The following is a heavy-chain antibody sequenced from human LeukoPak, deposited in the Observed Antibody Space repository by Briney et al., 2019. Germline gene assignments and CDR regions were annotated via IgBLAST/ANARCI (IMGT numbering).Heavy chain of an antibody. J-gene: IGHJ6*02. CDR3: ARVYNWNYDYYYYGMDV. CDR2: INHSGST. V-gene: IGHV4-34*01. CDR1: GGSFSGYY. D-gene: IGHD1-7*01. Sequence: SETLSLTCAVYGGSFSGYYWSWIRQPPGKGLEWIGEINHSGSTNYNPSLKSRVTIPVDTSKNQFSLKLSSVTAADTAVYYCARVYNWNYDYYYYGMDVWGQGATVTVSS.